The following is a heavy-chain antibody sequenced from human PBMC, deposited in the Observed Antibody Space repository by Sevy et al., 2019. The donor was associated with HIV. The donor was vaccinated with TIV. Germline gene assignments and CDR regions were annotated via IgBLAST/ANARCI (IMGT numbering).Heavy chain of an antibody. Sequence: GGSLRLSCAASGFTFGNFAMIWARQAPGKGLEWLSSIYHSGGTTYIVDSVKGRFTISRDNSKNTLYLQMDNLRADDTAIYYCAKSPTGSESKPEYWGQGTLVTVSS. J-gene: IGHJ4*02. CDR2: IYHSGGTT. D-gene: IGHD2-8*02. V-gene: IGHV3-23*05. CDR3: AKSPTGSESKPEY. CDR1: GFTFGNFA.